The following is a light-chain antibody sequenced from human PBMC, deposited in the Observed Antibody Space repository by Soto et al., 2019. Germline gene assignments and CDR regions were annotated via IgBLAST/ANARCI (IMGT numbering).Light chain of an antibody. Sequence: EIVLTQSPATLSLSPGERATLSCRASQSVSSYLAWYQQKPGQAPRLLIFDASNRAPGIPARFSGSGSGTEFTLTISSLEPEDFAVDYCQQRSDWPPFTFGPGTKVDI. V-gene: IGKV3-11*01. CDR3: QQRSDWPPFT. CDR1: QSVSSY. CDR2: DAS. J-gene: IGKJ3*01.